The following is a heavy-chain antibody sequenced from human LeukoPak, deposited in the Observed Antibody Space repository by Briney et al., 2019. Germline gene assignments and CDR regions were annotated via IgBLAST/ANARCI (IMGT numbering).Heavy chain of an antibody. CDR2: IGTAGDS. J-gene: IGHJ4*02. CDR3: VRGGSSGYWSLTDFDY. V-gene: IGHV3-13*01. CDR1: GFTLSSYD. Sequence: PGGSLRLSCAASGFTLSSYDMHWVRQAAGKGLEWVSVIGTAGDSYYPGSVKGRFTISRENAKNSFYLQMNSLRAGDTAVYYCVRGGSSGYWSLTDFDYWGQGTLVTVSS. D-gene: IGHD3-22*01.